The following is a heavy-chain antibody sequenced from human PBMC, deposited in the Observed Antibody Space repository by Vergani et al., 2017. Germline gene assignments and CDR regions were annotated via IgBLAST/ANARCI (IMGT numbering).Heavy chain of an antibody. CDR1: GGSISSSSYY. Sequence: QLQLQESGPGLVKPSETLSLTCTVSGGSISSSSYYWGWIRQPPGKGLEWIGSIYYSGSTYYNPSLKSRVTISVDTSKNQSSLKLSSVTAADTAVYYCARGYSYGFFDAFDIWGQGTMVTVSS. J-gene: IGHJ3*02. CDR3: ARGYSYGFFDAFDI. V-gene: IGHV4-39*07. CDR2: IYYSGST. D-gene: IGHD5-18*01.